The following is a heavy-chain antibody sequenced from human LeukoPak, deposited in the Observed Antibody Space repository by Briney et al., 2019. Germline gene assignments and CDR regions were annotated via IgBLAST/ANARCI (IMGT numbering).Heavy chain of an antibody. CDR2: IYSGGST. CDR1: GFTVSSNY. V-gene: IGHV3-53*01. J-gene: IGHJ5*02. Sequence: GGSLRLSCAASGFTVSSNYMSWVRQAPGKGLEWVSVIYSGGSTYYADSVKGRFTISRDNSKNTLYLQMNSLRAEDTAVYYCARVRGCSSTSCYWWFDPWGRGTLVTVSP. CDR3: ARVRGCSSTSCYWWFDP. D-gene: IGHD2-2*01.